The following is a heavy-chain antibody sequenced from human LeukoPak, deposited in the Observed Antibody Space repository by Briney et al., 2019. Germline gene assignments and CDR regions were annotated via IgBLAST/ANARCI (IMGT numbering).Heavy chain of an antibody. V-gene: IGHV4-59*12. CDR2: IYHSGSA. D-gene: IGHD3-3*01. CDR1: GGSMSSYY. CDR3: ARGPYYDFWSGYYTGGAFDI. Sequence: SETLSLTCSVSGGSMSSYYWSWIRQSPGKGLEWIGEIYHSGSANYNPSLKSRVTISVDKSKDQFSLKLSSVTAADTAVYYCARGPYYDFWSGYYTGGAFDIWGQGTMVTVSS. J-gene: IGHJ3*02.